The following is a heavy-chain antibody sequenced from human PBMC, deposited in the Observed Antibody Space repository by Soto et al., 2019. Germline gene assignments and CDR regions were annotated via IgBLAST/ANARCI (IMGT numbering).Heavy chain of an antibody. D-gene: IGHD6-13*01. J-gene: IGHJ6*02. CDR3: ARDGGYSSCWYTGGYYYYCYGMDV. V-gene: IGHV1-18*01. CDR1: GYTFTSYG. CDR2: ISAYNGNT. Sequence: ASVKVSCKASGYTFTSYGISWVRQAPGQGLEWMGWISAYNGNTNYAQKLQGRVTMTTDTSTSTAYMELRSLRSDDTAVYYCARDGGYSSCWYTGGYYYYCYGMDVWGQGTTVTVSS.